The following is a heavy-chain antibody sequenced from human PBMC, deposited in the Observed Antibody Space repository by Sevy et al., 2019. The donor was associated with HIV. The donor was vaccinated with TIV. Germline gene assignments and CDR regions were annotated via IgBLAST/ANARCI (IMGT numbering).Heavy chain of an antibody. D-gene: IGHD1-26*01. CDR2: ISHDGSKE. J-gene: IGHJ3*02. V-gene: IGHV3-30-3*01. CDR1: GFTFSSYE. Sequence: GGSLRLSCAASGFTFSSYEIHWVRQAPGRGLEWVAAISHDGSKEYYGDSVRGRFTVSRDNSKNMLYLQVNSLRPEDTGVYFCTRSSGSGAFDIWGQGTRVTVSS. CDR3: TRSSGSGAFDI.